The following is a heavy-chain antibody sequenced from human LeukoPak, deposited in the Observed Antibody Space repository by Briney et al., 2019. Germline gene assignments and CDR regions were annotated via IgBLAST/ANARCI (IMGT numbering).Heavy chain of an antibody. CDR1: GFTFSSYG. D-gene: IGHD3-10*01. CDR2: IRYDGSNK. CDR3: AKDSGVTYYYGSGSATYLEN. J-gene: IGHJ1*01. Sequence: PGGSLRLSCAASGFTFSSYGMHWVRQAPGKGLEWVAFIRYDGSNKNYGDSVKGRFTISRDNSKNTLYLQMNSLRAEDTAVYYCAKDSGVTYYYGSGSATYLENWGQGTLVTVSS. V-gene: IGHV3-30*02.